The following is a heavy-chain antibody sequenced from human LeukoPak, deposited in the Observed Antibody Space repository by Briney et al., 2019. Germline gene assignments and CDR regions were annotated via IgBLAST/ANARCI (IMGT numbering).Heavy chain of an antibody. CDR2: IHYSGST. J-gene: IGHJ6*03. Sequence: SETLSLTCTVSGGSISSSSYYWAWIRQPPGKGLEWIGSIHYSGSTYYNPSLESRVIISVDTSKNQFSLKLSSVTAADTAVYYCEREGALVPPLYMDVWDKGTTVTVSS. CDR3: EREGALVPPLYMDV. D-gene: IGHD1-26*01. CDR1: GGSISSSSYY. V-gene: IGHV4-39*07.